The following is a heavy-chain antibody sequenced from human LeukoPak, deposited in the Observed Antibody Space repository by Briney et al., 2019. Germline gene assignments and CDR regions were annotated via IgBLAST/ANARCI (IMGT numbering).Heavy chain of an antibody. CDR1: GDSVSSNSAA. V-gene: IGHV6-1*01. J-gene: IGHJ6*02. CDR2: TYYRSKWYN. CDR3: ARETEDIVVVPAANPTFSYYYYGMDV. Sequence: SQTLSLTCAISGDSVSSNSAAWNWIRQSPSRGLEWLGRTYYRSKWYNDYAVSVKSRITINPDTSKNQFSLQLNSLTPEDTAVYYCARETEDIVVVPAANPTFSYYYYGMDVWGQGTTVTVSS. D-gene: IGHD2-2*01.